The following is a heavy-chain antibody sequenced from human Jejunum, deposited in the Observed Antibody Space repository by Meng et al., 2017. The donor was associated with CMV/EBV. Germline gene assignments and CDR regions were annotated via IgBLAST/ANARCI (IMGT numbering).Heavy chain of an antibody. D-gene: IGHD3-22*01. CDR2: INGDGSTT. Sequence: VERVAAGGNLVQPGGSLRLSCAASGFTLSSNWMHWVRQAPGKGLVWVSRINGDGSTTNYADSVKGRFTISRDIAKNILYLQMNSLRADDTALYYCARAGGYYDTSGLDYWGQGTLVTVSS. CDR3: ARAGGYYDTSGLDY. J-gene: IGHJ4*02. V-gene: IGHV3-74*01. CDR1: GFTLSSNW.